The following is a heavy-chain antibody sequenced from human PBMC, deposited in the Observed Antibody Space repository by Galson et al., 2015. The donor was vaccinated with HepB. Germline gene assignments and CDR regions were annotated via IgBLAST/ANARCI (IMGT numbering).Heavy chain of an antibody. V-gene: IGHV3-53*01. CDR1: GFTVSSNY. J-gene: IGHJ4*02. CDR2: IYSGGST. CDR3: ARGRITIFGVVIPFDY. Sequence: SLRLSCAASGFTVSSNYMSWVRQAPGKGLEWVSVIYSGGSTYYADSVKGRFTISRDNSKNTLYLQMNSLRAEDTAVYYCARGRITIFGVVIPFDYWGQGTLVTVSS. D-gene: IGHD3-3*01.